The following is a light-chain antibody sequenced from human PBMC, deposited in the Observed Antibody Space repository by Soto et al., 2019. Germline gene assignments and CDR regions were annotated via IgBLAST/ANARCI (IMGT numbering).Light chain of an antibody. Sequence: QSVLTQXXSXXXXXXXXVTXXCTGSXSNIGAGYDVHWYQQLPGTAPKLLISGNSNRPSGVPDRFSGSKSGTSASLAITGLQAEDEADYYCQSYDSSLSGWVFGGGTKLTVL. CDR2: GNS. V-gene: IGLV1-40*01. CDR1: XSNIGAGYD. CDR3: QSYDSSLSGWV. J-gene: IGLJ3*02.